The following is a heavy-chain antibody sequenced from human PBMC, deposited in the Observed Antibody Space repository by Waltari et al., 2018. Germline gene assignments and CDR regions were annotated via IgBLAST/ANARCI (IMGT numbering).Heavy chain of an antibody. CDR2: IKQDGSEK. CDR3: ARKVATITDYFDY. CDR1: GFTFSSYW. D-gene: IGHD5-12*01. Sequence: EVQLVESGGGLVQPGGSLRLSCAASGFTFSSYWMSWVRQAPGKGLEWVANIKQDGSEKYYVDSVKGRFTISRDNSKNSLYLQMNSLRAEDTAVYYCARKVATITDYFDYWGQGTLVTVSS. J-gene: IGHJ4*02. V-gene: IGHV3-7*01.